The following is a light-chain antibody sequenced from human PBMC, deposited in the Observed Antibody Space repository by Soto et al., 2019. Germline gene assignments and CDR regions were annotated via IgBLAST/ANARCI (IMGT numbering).Light chain of an antibody. CDR1: QSLSTRS. Sequence: EIVLTQSPGTLSLSPGERLTLSCRTSQSLSTRSLALYQQKPGQAPSLLIYEASTRAPGTPDRFSGSGSGTDFTLTVSRLEPEDFAVYYCQQYGRSVGFGQGTKVDI. V-gene: IGKV3-20*01. CDR2: EAS. J-gene: IGKJ1*01. CDR3: QQYGRSVG.